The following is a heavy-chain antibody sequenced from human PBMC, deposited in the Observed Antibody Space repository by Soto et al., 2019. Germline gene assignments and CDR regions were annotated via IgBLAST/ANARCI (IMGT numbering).Heavy chain of an antibody. D-gene: IGHD3-16*01. CDR2: ISGGGGTI. V-gene: IGHV3-11*01. CDR3: ARLPFPWGWFDP. CDR1: GIVFSDY. J-gene: IGHJ5*02. Sequence: QVQLVESGGGLVKPGGSLRLSCAASGIVFSDYMSWVRQAPGKGLEWLSYISGGGGTIYSADSVKGRFTISRDNATNSLYLQMNNVRTEDTAVYYCARLPFPWGWFDPWGQGKRVTVSS.